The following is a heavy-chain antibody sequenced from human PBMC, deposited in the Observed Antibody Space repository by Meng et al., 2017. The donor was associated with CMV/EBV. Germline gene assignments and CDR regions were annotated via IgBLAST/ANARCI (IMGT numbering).Heavy chain of an antibody. D-gene: IGHD3-3*01. CDR2: INHSGST. Sequence: SETLSLTCAVYGGSFSGYYWSWIRQPPGKGLEWIGEINHSGSTNYNPSLKSRVTISVDTSKNQFSLKLSSVTAADTAVYYCASGHDFWSGYYPNQDDYYYYGMDVWGQGTTVTVSS. V-gene: IGHV4-34*01. CDR1: GGSFSGYY. J-gene: IGHJ6*02. CDR3: ASGHDFWSGYYPNQDDYYYYGMDV.